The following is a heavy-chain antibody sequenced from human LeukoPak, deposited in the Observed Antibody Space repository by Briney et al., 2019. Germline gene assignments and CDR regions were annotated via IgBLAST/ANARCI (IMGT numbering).Heavy chain of an antibody. Sequence: NPSETLSLTCTVSADSISGYSWTWVRQPAGKGLEWIGRFYTSGSINYNPSLKSRVTVSVDTSKNQFSLEMTSVTAADTAVYYCARGLHSSTYYFYYMDVWGKGTTVTVSS. CDR3: ARGLHSSTYYFYYMDV. J-gene: IGHJ6*03. CDR2: FYTSGSI. CDR1: ADSISGYS. V-gene: IGHV4-4*07. D-gene: IGHD6-13*01.